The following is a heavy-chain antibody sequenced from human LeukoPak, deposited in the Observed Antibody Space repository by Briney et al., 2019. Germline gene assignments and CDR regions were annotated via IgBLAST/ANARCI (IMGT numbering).Heavy chain of an antibody. J-gene: IGHJ4*02. Sequence: PGGSLRLSCAASEFTFNNYWMSWVRQAPGKGLEWVANIKLDESEKYYVDSVKGRFTISRDNAKNSLYLQMNSLRAEDTAVYYCAREGRSSFVPRFDSWGQGTLVTVSS. CDR2: IKLDESEK. V-gene: IGHV3-7*01. CDR3: AREGRSSFVPRFDS. CDR1: EFTFNNYW. D-gene: IGHD3-10*01.